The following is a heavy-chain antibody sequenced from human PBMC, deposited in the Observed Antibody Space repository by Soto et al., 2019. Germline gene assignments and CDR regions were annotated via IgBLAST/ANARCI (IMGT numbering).Heavy chain of an antibody. CDR1: GFTFSTYA. CDR2: ISGGGGST. J-gene: IGHJ6*02. V-gene: IGHV3-23*01. Sequence: PGGSLRLSCAASGFTFSTYAMNWVRQAPGKGLEWVSAISGGGGSTYYADSVKGRVTISRDNSKNTLYLQMNSPRAEDTAVYYCAKVSLGALTFTDYYYYGLDVWGQGTTVTVSS. CDR3: AKVSLGALTFTDYYYYGLDV. D-gene: IGHD1-26*01.